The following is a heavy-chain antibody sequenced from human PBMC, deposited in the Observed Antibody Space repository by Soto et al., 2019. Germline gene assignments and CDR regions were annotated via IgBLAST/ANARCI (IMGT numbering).Heavy chain of an antibody. V-gene: IGHV1-2*02. CDR2: INPNSGGK. CDR1: GYTFTGYY. J-gene: IGHJ3*01. D-gene: IGHD2-21*02. Sequence: QVQLVQSGAEVKKPGASVKVSCKASGYTFTGYYMHWVRQAPGQGLEWMGWINPNSGGKNYAQKFQGGVTMTRDTSMSIADMELSRLRSDDTAVYYCARVIELRGGDADAFDLWGQGTMVTVSS. CDR3: ARVIELRGGDADAFDL.